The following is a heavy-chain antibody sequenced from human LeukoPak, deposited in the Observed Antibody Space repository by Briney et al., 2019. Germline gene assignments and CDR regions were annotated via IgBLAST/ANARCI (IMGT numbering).Heavy chain of an antibody. CDR1: GGSFSGYY. CDR2: INHSGST. J-gene: IGHJ2*01. V-gene: IGHV4-34*01. Sequence: KTSETLSLTCAVYGGSFSGYYWSWIRQPPGKGLEWIGEINHSGSTNYNPSLKSRVTISVDTSKNQFSLKLSSVTAADTAVYYCAREHSNYVGWYFDLWGRGTLVTVSS. CDR3: AREHSNYVGWYFDL. D-gene: IGHD4-11*01.